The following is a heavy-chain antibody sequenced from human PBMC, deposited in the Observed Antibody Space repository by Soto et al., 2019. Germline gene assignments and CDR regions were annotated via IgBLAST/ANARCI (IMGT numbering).Heavy chain of an antibody. CDR2: TYYRSKWYN. D-gene: IGHD5-12*01. CDR1: GDSVSSNSAA. J-gene: IGHJ4*02. Sequence: PSQTLSLTCAISGDSVSSNSAAWNWIRQSPSRGLEWLGRTYYRSKWYNDYAVSVKSRITINPDTSKNQFSLQLNSVTPEDTAVYYGARDLRRDGYNYAPYFDYWGQGTLVTVSS. CDR3: ARDLRRDGYNYAPYFDY. V-gene: IGHV6-1*01.